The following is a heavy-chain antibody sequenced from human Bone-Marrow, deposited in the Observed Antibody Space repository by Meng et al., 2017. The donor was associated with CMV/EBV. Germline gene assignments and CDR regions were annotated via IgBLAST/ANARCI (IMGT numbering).Heavy chain of an antibody. CDR1: GFTFSSYA. V-gene: IGHV3-30-3*01. CDR2: ISYDGSNK. Sequence: GESLKISCAASGFTFSSYAMHWVRQAPGKGLEWVAVISYDGSNKYYADSVKGRFPISRDNSKNTLYLQMNSLRAEDTAVYYCARVPGLAAAGYYYYYYGMDVWGQGTTVTVSS. J-gene: IGHJ6*01. CDR3: ARVPGLAAAGYYYYYYGMDV. D-gene: IGHD6-13*01.